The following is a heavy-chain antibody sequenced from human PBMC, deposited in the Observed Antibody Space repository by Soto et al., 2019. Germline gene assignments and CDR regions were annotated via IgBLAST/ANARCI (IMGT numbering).Heavy chain of an antibody. V-gene: IGHV3-21*01. J-gene: IGHJ1*01. CDR2: ISSSSSYI. D-gene: IGHD6-19*01. CDR3: ARGGGYAIGWHAVAFAH. CDR1: GFNFSDYS. Sequence: XGSLRLSCLASGFNFSDYSMNWVRQAPGKGLEWVSSISSSSSYIHYADSVKGRFTTSRDNAKNSLFLQMNSLTAEDTAVYYCARGGGYAIGWHAVAFAHWGHGTLVTVSS.